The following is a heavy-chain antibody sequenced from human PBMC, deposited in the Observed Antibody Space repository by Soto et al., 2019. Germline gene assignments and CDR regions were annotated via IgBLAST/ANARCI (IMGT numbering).Heavy chain of an antibody. Sequence: EVQLVESGGGLVQPGGSLRLSCAASGFTFSSYEMNWVRQAPGKGLEWVSYISSSGSTIYYADSVKGRFTISRDNDKNSLYLQMNRLRAEDTAVYYCARDLFFRRYYDSSGYYFDYWGQGTLVTVSS. J-gene: IGHJ4*02. CDR1: GFTFSSYE. D-gene: IGHD3-22*01. CDR3: ARDLFFRRYYDSSGYYFDY. V-gene: IGHV3-48*03. CDR2: ISSSGSTI.